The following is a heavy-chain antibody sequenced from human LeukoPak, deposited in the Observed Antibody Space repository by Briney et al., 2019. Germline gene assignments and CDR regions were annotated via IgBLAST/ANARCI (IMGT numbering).Heavy chain of an antibody. CDR1: GFTFNRNS. CDR3: ARDATSGSYYIDY. V-gene: IGHV3-21*01. Sequence: GGSLRLSCAASGFTFNRNSMNWVRQAPGKGLEWVSSISSSSTYIYYADSVKGRFTIPRDNAKNSLYLQMNSLRADDTALYYCARDATSGSYYIDYWGRGTLVTVSS. CDR2: ISSSSTYI. J-gene: IGHJ4*02. D-gene: IGHD3-10*01.